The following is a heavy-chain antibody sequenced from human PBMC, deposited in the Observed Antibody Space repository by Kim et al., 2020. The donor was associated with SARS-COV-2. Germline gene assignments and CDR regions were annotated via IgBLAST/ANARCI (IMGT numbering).Heavy chain of an antibody. D-gene: IGHD3-10*01. CDR3: ANLGLDPLWFGSDYYGMDV. V-gene: IGHV3-30*18. J-gene: IGHJ6*02. CDR2: ISYDGSNK. CDR1: GFTFSSYG. Sequence: GGSLRLSCAASGFTFSSYGMHWVRQAPGKGLEWVAVISYDGSNKYYADSVKGRFTISRDNSKNTLYLQMNSLRAEDTAVYYCANLGLDPLWFGSDYYGMDVWGQGTTVTVSS.